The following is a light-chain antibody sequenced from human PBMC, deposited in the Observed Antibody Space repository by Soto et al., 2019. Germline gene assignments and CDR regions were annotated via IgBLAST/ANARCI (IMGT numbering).Light chain of an antibody. Sequence: DIQMTQSPSTLSASVGDSVTITCRASQSISPWLAWYQQKPGKAPTLLIYKASSLEGGVPSRFSGSGSGTDFNITISSLQPDDFATYYCQPYNTYPLTFGGGTKVDIK. CDR2: KAS. CDR1: QSISPW. CDR3: QPYNTYPLT. V-gene: IGKV1-5*03. J-gene: IGKJ4*01.